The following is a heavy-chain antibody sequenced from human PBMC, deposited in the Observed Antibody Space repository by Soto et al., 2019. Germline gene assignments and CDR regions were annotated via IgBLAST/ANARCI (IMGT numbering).Heavy chain of an antibody. CDR2: IYYSGIT. Sequence: PSETLSLTCTVSGGSISSYYWSWIRQPPGKGLEWIGYIYYSGITNYNPSLKSRVTISVDTSKNQFSLKLSSVTAAGTAVYYCARYKYNYYYGMDVWGQGTTVTVS. J-gene: IGHJ6*02. CDR1: GGSISSYY. CDR3: ARYKYNYYYGMDV. V-gene: IGHV4-59*01. D-gene: IGHD1-20*01.